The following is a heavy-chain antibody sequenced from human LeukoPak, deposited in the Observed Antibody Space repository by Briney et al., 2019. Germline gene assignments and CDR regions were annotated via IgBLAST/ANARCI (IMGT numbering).Heavy chain of an antibody. CDR1: GGSISSYY. CDR3: ARAPYGGNLDY. D-gene: IGHD4-23*01. CDR2: IYYSGST. V-gene: IGHV4-59*01. Sequence: SETLSLTCTVSGGSISSYYWSWIRQPPGKGLEWIGHIYYSGSTNYNPSLKSRVTISVDTSKNQFSLKLSSVTAADTAVYYCARAPYGGNLDYWGQGTLVTVSS. J-gene: IGHJ4*02.